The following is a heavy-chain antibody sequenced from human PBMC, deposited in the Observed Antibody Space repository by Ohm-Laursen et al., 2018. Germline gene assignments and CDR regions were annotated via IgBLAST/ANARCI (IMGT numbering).Heavy chain of an antibody. CDR2: IKQDGSEK. Sequence: GSLRLSCAASGFTFGDYAMSWFRQAPGKGLEWVANIKQDGSEKYYVDSVKGRFTISRDNAENSVYLQMNSLRVEDTAVYYCARAYEATPPNVWGQGTTVTVS. D-gene: IGHD4-23*01. CDR1: GFTFGDYA. V-gene: IGHV3-7*04. J-gene: IGHJ6*02. CDR3: ARAYEATPPNV.